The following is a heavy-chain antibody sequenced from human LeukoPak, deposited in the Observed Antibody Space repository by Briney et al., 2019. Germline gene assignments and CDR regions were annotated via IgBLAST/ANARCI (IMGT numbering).Heavy chain of an antibody. CDR1: GFTFRSYW. J-gene: IGHJ4*02. CDR2: IKEDASER. Sequence: GGSLRLSCEASGFTFRSYWMTWVRQAPGKGLEWVANIKEDASERYYVDSVKGRFTITRDNAKNSMFLQMNSLRVDDTAVYYCARGGGWSLNYWGQGTLVTVSS. D-gene: IGHD6-19*01. CDR3: ARGGGWSLNY. V-gene: IGHV3-7*04.